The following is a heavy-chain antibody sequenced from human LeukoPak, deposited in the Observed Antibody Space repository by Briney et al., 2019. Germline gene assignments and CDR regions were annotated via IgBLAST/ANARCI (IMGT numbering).Heavy chain of an antibody. CDR1: GGSISSSNW. Sequence: RSSGTLSLTCAVSGGSISSSNWWSWVRQPPGKGLEWIGEIYHSGSTNYNPSLKSRVTISVDKSKNQFSLKLSSVTAADTAVYYCARCPSGSLSDVTDAFDIWGQGTMVTVSS. CDR2: IYHSGST. CDR3: ARCPSGSLSDVTDAFDI. D-gene: IGHD2-21*02. V-gene: IGHV4-4*02. J-gene: IGHJ3*02.